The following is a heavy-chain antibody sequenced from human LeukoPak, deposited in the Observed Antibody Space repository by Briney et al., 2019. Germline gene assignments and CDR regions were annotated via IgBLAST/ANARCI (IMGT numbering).Heavy chain of an antibody. D-gene: IGHD3-22*01. J-gene: IGHJ4*02. Sequence: PSETLSLTCAVYGGSFSGYYWSWIRQPAGKGLEWIGRIYTSGSTNYNPSLKSRVTMSVDTSKNHFSLKLSSVTAADTAVYYCARGAYYYDSGAYNLFDYWGQGTLVTVSS. V-gene: IGHV4-59*10. CDR2: IYTSGST. CDR1: GGSFSGYY. CDR3: ARGAYYYDSGAYNLFDY.